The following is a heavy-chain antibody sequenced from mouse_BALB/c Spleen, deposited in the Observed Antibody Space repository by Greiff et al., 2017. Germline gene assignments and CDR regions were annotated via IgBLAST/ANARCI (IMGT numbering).Heavy chain of an antibody. Sequence: EVQRVESGPGLVKPSQSLSLTCSVTGYSITSGYYWNWIRQFPGNKLEWMGYISYDGSNNYNPSLKNRISITRDTSKNQFFLKLNSVTTEDTATYYCARGGYGPYWYFDVWGAGTTVTVSS. J-gene: IGHJ1*01. CDR2: ISYDGSN. D-gene: IGHD1-2*01. CDR3: ARGGYGPYWYFDV. CDR1: GYSITSGYY. V-gene: IGHV3-6*02.